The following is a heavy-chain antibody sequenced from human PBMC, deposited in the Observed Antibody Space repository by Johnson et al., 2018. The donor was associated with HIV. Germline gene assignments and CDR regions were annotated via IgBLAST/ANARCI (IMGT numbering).Heavy chain of an antibody. CDR2: IYSRDTT. V-gene: IGHV3-66*01. CDR1: GFTVINNY. D-gene: IGHD6-13*01. CDR3: AKNFGKILAAGGLEVGDAFDI. Sequence: VQLVESGGGLVQPGGSLRLSCAVSGFTVINNYMTWVRQAPGKGLEWVSIIYSRDTTYYAYSVKGRFSISRVRSKNKLYLQMNSLRDEDTAVYYCAKNFGKILAAGGLEVGDAFDIWGQGTMVTVSS. J-gene: IGHJ3*02.